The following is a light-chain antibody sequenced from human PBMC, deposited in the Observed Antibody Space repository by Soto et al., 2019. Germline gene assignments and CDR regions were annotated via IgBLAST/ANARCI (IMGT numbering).Light chain of an antibody. Sequence: EIVLTQSPATLSLSPGERATLSCRASQSVSSYLAWYQQQPGQAPRLLIYDASDRATGIPARFSGSGSGTDFPLTISSLEPEDFAVYYCQQRSNWPPTITFGGGTKVEIK. J-gene: IGKJ4*01. CDR1: QSVSSY. CDR3: QQRSNWPPTIT. V-gene: IGKV3-11*01. CDR2: DAS.